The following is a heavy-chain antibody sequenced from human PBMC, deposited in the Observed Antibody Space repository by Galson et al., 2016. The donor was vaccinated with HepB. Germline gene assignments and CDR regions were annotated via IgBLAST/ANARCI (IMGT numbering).Heavy chain of an antibody. V-gene: IGHV4-61*02. CDR3: ARDTYYFWDGFTSYAFDI. CDR1: GDSISSGTYY. D-gene: IGHD3-3*01. CDR2: VYSSGST. J-gene: IGHJ3*02. Sequence: TLSLTCSVSGDSISSGTYYWSWIRQPAGRGLEWIGRVYSSGSTHYNPSLKSRATISVDTSKNQFSLRLSSVTAADTSLYYCARDTYYFWDGFTSYAFDIWGQGRMVTVSS.